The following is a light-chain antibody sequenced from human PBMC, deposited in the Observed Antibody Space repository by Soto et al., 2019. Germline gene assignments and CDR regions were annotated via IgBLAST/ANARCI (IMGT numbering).Light chain of an antibody. V-gene: IGKV1-9*01. CDR2: EAS. J-gene: IGKJ5*01. Sequence: DIQLTQSPSLLSASVGDRVTITCRASHDISTYLAWYQQKPGEAPKLMIYEASTLQSGVPSRFSGSGSGTEITLTISGLLPEDFATYHCQQLNTLPFTFGQGTRLEIK. CDR3: QQLNTLPFT. CDR1: HDISTY.